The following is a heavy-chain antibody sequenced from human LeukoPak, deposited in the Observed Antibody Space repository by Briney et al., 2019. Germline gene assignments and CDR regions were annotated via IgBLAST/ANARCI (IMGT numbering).Heavy chain of an antibody. Sequence: ASVKVSCKASGYTFTSYGINWVRQAPGQGLEWMGWISAYNGKTNYTQKFQGRVTITADESTSTAYMELSSLRSEDTAVYYCARARPYCGGDCYSSYYYYYMDVWGKGTTVTISS. CDR1: GYTFTSYG. V-gene: IGHV1-18*01. CDR3: ARARPYCGGDCYSSYYYYYMDV. D-gene: IGHD2-21*02. CDR2: ISAYNGKT. J-gene: IGHJ6*03.